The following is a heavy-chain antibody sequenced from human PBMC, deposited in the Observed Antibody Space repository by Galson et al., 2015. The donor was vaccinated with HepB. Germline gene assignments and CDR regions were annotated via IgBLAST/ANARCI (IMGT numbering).Heavy chain of an antibody. J-gene: IGHJ4*02. CDR1: GDSFSSYW. CDR2: IDPSDSET. D-gene: IGHD2-15*01. CDR3: ASGPRSGGWKHNAGY. V-gene: IGHV5-10-1*01. Sequence: QSGAEVKKPGESLRISCKGSGDSFSSYWISWVRQMPGKGLEWMGRIDPSDSETHYNPSFQGHVTISADRSINTAYLQWGSPLTSDPAMYYCASGPRSGGWKHNAGYWGQGALVTVSS.